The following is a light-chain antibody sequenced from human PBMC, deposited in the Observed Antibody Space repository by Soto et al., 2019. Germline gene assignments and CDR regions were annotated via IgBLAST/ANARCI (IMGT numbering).Light chain of an antibody. CDR2: EVS. CDR3: SSHAGRNNYV. J-gene: IGLJ1*01. CDR1: SSDVGAYNY. Sequence: QAVLTQPPSASGSPGQSFTISCTGTSSDVGAYNYVSWYQQHPGKAPKLMIYEVSKRPSGVPDRFSGSKSGNTASLTVSGLQAEDEADSYCSSHAGRNNYVFGTGTKVTVL. V-gene: IGLV2-8*01.